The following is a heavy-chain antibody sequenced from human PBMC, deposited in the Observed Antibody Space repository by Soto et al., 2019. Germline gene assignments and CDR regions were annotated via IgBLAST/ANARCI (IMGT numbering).Heavy chain of an antibody. Sequence: QITLKESGPPLVKPTQTLKLTCTFSGFSLSTSGVGVGWIRQHPGKALEWLALIYWDDDKRYSPSLKSRLTITKDTSKKQVVLTMSNMDTVDTATYYCAQCVLEWLFPNFDYWGQGTLVTVSS. D-gene: IGHD3-3*01. CDR1: GFSLSTSGVG. J-gene: IGHJ4*02. CDR3: AQCVLEWLFPNFDY. V-gene: IGHV2-5*02. CDR2: IYWDDDK.